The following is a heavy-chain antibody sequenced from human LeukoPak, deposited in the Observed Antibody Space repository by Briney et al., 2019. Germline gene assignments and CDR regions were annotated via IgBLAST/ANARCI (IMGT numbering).Heavy chain of an antibody. CDR3: AKNPSRDSSGYYCDY. J-gene: IGHJ4*02. V-gene: IGHV3-23*01. Sequence: GGSLRLSCAASGFTFSSYAMNWVRQAPGKGLEWVSAISGSGGSTYYADSVKGRFTISRDNSKNTLYLQMNSLRAEDTAVYYCAKNPSRDSSGYYCDYWGQGTLVTVSS. D-gene: IGHD3-22*01. CDR2: ISGSGGST. CDR1: GFTFSSYA.